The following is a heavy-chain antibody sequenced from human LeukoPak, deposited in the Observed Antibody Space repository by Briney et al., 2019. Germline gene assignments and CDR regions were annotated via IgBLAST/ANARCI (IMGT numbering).Heavy chain of an antibody. Sequence: GGSLRLSCSASGFTFIYYAMNWVRQAPGKGLEWVSVIYSGGSTYYADSVKGRFTIPRDNSKNTLYLQMNSLRAEDTAVYYCARGNEYGDYYFDYWGQGTLVTVSS. CDR3: ARGNEYGDYYFDY. CDR2: IYSGGST. D-gene: IGHD4-17*01. CDR1: GFTFIYYA. V-gene: IGHV3-66*01. J-gene: IGHJ4*02.